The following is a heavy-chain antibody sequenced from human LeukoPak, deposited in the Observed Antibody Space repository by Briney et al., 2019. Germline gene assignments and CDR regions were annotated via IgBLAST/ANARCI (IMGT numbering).Heavy chain of an antibody. CDR1: GFSRTTSGMC. V-gene: IGHV2-70*17. D-gene: IGHD3-16*01. CDR3: ARRRFYFDY. Sequence: SGPALVKPTQTLTLTCTFSGFSRTTSGMCVSWIRQPPGKALEWLARIDWDDDKFYSTSLKTRLTISKDTSKNQVVLTMTNMDPVDTATYYCARRRFYFDYWGQGTLVTVSS. CDR2: IDWDDDK. J-gene: IGHJ4*02.